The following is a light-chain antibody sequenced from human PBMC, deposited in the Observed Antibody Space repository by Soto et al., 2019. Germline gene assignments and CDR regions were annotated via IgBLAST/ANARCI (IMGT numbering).Light chain of an antibody. CDR1: QSISSTY. V-gene: IGKV3-15*01. Sequence: EIVLTQSPGTLSLSPGERATLSCRTSQSISSTYLTWYHQKPCQAPRLLIYGASTRATGIPARFSGSGSGTEFTLTISSLQSEDFAVYYCQQYNNWPTITFGQGTKLDIK. J-gene: IGKJ1*01. CDR3: QQYNNWPTIT. CDR2: GAS.